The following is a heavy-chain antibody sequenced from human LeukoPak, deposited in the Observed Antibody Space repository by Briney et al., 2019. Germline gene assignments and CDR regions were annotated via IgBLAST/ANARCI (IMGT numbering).Heavy chain of an antibody. CDR1: GFTFSSYS. V-gene: IGHV3-21*01. CDR2: INSRSNYI. D-gene: IGHD6-13*01. J-gene: IGHJ4*02. Sequence: GGSLRLSCAASGFTFSSYSMNWVRQAPGKGLEWVSSINSRSNYIYYADSLKGRFTVSRDNSKNTLYLQMNSLRAEDTAVYYCAKDGGRGGSSWYYFDYWGQGTLVTVSS. CDR3: AKDGGRGGSSWYYFDY.